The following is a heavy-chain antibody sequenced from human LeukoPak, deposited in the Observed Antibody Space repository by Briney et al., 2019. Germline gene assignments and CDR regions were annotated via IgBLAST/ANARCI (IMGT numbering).Heavy chain of an antibody. CDR3: ARGNILTGYDY. V-gene: IGHV3-13*04. J-gene: IGHJ4*02. Sequence: GGSLRLSCAASGFTFSSYDMHWVRQSTGKGLEWVSAIGFAGDTYYAGSVKGRFTISRENAKNSLYLQMNSLRAGDTAVYYCARGNILTGYDYWGQGTLVTVSS. CDR1: GFTFSSYD. D-gene: IGHD3-9*01. CDR2: IGFAGDT.